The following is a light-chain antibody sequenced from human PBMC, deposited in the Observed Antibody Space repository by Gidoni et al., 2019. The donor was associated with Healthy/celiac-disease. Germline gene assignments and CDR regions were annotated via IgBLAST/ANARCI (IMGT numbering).Light chain of an antibody. CDR2: AAS. J-gene: IGKJ4*01. V-gene: IGKV1-39*01. CDR3: QQSHNTPLT. CDR1: QLLSIY. Sequence: EIQMNQPPSSLSASVGDRVTITCRASQLLSIYLNWYQQKVGKAPKLLIYAASNLQSGVPPRFSGSGSGTDFTLTISSLQPEDFATYYCQQSHNTPLTFGGGTKVEIK.